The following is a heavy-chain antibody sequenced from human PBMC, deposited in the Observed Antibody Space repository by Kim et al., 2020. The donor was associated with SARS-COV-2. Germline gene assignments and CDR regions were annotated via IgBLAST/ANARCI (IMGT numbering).Heavy chain of an antibody. D-gene: IGHD6-19*01. J-gene: IGHJ4*02. CDR3: ARDPGGPVAGQS. Sequence: NYAQKLQGRVTMTTDTSTSTAYMELRSLRSDDTAVYYCARDPGGPVAGQSWGQGTLVTVSS. V-gene: IGHV1-18*01.